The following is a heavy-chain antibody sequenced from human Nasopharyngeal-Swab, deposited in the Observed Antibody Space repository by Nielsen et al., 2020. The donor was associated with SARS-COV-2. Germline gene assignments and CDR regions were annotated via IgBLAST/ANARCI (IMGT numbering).Heavy chain of an antibody. CDR3: ARDKLSTLYYDSSGYYLRYFDL. J-gene: IGHJ2*01. CDR2: IYYSGST. CDR1: GGSFSGYY. V-gene: IGHV4-31*11. D-gene: IGHD3-22*01. Sequence: SETLSLTCAVYGGSFSGYYWSWIRQHPGKGLEWIGYIYYSGSTYYNPSLKSRVTISVDTSKNQFSLKLSSVTAADTAVYYCARDKLSTLYYDSSGYYLRYFDLWGRGTLVTVSS.